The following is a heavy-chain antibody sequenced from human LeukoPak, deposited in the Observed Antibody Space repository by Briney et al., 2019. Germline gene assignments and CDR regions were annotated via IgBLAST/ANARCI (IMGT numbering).Heavy chain of an antibody. D-gene: IGHD3-16*02. CDR3: AKPAYDYVWGSYRSDYYFDY. J-gene: IGHJ4*02. CDR1: GFTFSSYA. CDR2: ISGSGGST. V-gene: IGHV3-23*01. Sequence: GGSLRLSCAASGFTFSSYAMSWVRQAPGKGLEWVSAISGSGGSTYYADSVKGRFTISRDNSKNTLYLQMNSLRAEDTAVYYCAKPAYDYVWGSYRSDYYFDYWGQGTLVTVSS.